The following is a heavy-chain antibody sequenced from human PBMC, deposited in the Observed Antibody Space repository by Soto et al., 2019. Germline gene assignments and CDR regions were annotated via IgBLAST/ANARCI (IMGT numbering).Heavy chain of an antibody. V-gene: IGHV4-39*01. D-gene: IGHD3-22*01. CDR3: ASQYYYDSSGYYVVY. CDR2: IHYSGST. Sequence: SETLSLTCTVSGGSISSNINYWGWIRQPPGKGLEWIGNIHYSGSTYYDSSLQSRVTISIDTSKNQFSLKLSSVTATDTTVYYCASQYYYDSSGYYVVYWGQGTLVTVS. J-gene: IGHJ4*02. CDR1: GGSISSNINY.